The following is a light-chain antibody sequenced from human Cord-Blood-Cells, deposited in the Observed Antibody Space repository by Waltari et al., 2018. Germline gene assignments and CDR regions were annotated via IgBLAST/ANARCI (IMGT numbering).Light chain of an antibody. J-gene: IGKJ3*01. Sequence: ELVFTHSPGTLSLSLGERATLSCRASQSVSSSYLAWYQQKPGQAPRLLIYGASSRATCSPGRFSGSGSGADFTLTSSRLEPEDFAVYYCQQYGSSQFTFGPGTKVDIK. CDR3: QQYGSSQFT. CDR1: QSVSSSY. V-gene: IGKV3-20*01. CDR2: GAS.